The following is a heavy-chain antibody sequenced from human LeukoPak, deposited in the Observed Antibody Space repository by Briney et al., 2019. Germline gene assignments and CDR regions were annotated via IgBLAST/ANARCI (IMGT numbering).Heavy chain of an antibody. J-gene: IGHJ4*02. Sequence: GESLRLSCAASGFTFSYNYMSWVRQAPGKGLEWVSVIYSGGSTYYADSVKGRFTISRDNSKNTLYLQMNSLRAEDTAVYYCARGYSSGWYGGYWGQGTLVTVSS. CDR3: ARGYSSGWYGGY. CDR2: IYSGGST. CDR1: GFTFSYNY. D-gene: IGHD6-19*01. V-gene: IGHV3-53*01.